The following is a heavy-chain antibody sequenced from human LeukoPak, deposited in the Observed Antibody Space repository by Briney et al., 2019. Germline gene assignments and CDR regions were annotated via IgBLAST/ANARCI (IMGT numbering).Heavy chain of an antibody. CDR3: ARGYCSSTSCYSTRFDP. J-gene: IGHJ5*02. CDR2: INPNSGGT. V-gene: IGHV1-2*02. CDR1: GYTFTGYY. D-gene: IGHD2-2*01. Sequence: ASVKVSCKASGYTFTGYYMHWVRQAPGQGLEWMGWINPNSGGTNYAQKFQGRVTMTRDTSISTAYMELSRMRSDDTAVYYCARGYCSSTSCYSTRFDPWGQGTLVTVSS.